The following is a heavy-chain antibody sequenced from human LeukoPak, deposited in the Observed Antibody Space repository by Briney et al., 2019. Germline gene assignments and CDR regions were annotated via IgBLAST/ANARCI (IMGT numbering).Heavy chain of an antibody. D-gene: IGHD1-26*01. CDR1: GGSISSGGYY. Sequence: SETLSLTCTVSGGSISSGGYYWSWIRQHPGKGLEWIGYIYYSGSTYYNPSLKSRVTISVDTSKNQFSLKLSSVTAADTAVYYCARVGGSYNDFDYWGRGTLVTVSS. CDR2: IYYSGST. J-gene: IGHJ4*02. CDR3: ARVGGSYNDFDY. V-gene: IGHV4-31*03.